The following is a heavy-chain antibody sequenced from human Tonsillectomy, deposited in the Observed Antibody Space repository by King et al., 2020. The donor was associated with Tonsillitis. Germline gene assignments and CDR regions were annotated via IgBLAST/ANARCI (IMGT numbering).Heavy chain of an antibody. CDR2: ISYDGSNK. CDR3: AREAQWLVHTFDI. Sequence: VQLVESGGGVVQPGRSLRLSCAASGFTFSSYAMHWVRQAPGKGLEWVAVISYDGSNKYYADSVKGRFTISRDNSKNTLYLQMNSLRAEDTAVYYCAREAQWLVHTFDIWGQGTMVTVSS. V-gene: IGHV3-30-3*01. D-gene: IGHD6-19*01. J-gene: IGHJ3*02. CDR1: GFTFSSYA.